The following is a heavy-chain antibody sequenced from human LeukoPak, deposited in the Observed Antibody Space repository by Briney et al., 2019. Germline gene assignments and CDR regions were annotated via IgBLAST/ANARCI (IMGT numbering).Heavy chain of an antibody. Sequence: SQTLSLTSTVSGGSISSGGYYWRWIRQHPGKGLEWIVYIYYSGSTYYNPSLKSRVTISVDTSKNQFSLKLSSVTAADTAVYYCARDTGDYSNSHAFDIWGQGTMVTVSS. CDR1: GGSISSGGYY. CDR2: IYYSGST. V-gene: IGHV4-31*03. CDR3: ARDTGDYSNSHAFDI. D-gene: IGHD4-11*01. J-gene: IGHJ3*02.